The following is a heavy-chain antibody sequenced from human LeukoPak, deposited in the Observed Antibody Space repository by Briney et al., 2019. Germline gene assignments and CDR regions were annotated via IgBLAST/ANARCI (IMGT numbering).Heavy chain of an antibody. D-gene: IGHD2-15*01. V-gene: IGHV4-59*11. Sequence: KSSETLSLTCTVSDGSLSGHYWSWIRQPPGKGLEWIGYIYYSGSTNYNPSLKSRVTISVDTSKNQFSLKLSSVTAADTAVYYCARDSYCSGGSCDGDAFDIWGQGTMVTVSS. CDR3: ARDSYCSGGSCDGDAFDI. CDR1: DGSLSGHY. J-gene: IGHJ3*02. CDR2: IYYSGST.